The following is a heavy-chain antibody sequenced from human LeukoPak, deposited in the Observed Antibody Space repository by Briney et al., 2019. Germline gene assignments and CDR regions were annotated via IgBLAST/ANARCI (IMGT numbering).Heavy chain of an antibody. Sequence: GGSLRLSCAASGFTFSSYAMHWVRQAPGKGLEWAAVISYDGSNKFYADSVKGRFTISRDNSTNTLFLQMNSLRAEDTAVYYCARDRSQRAYSYGPDGEWGQGTLVTVSS. CDR3: ARDRSQRAYSYGPDGE. CDR2: ISYDGSNK. D-gene: IGHD5-18*01. J-gene: IGHJ4*02. V-gene: IGHV3-30*01. CDR1: GFTFSSYA.